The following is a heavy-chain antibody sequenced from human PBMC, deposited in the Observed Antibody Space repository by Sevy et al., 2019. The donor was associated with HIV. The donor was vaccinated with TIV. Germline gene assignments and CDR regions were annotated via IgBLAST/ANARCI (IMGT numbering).Heavy chain of an antibody. CDR2: IDSGGLT. CDR3: ATGDTAMITDLDY. CDR1: GFSFSNNA. J-gene: IGHJ4*02. D-gene: IGHD5-18*01. Sequence: GGSLRLSCGASGFSFSNNAMNWVRQAPGKGPEWVSGIDSGGLTYYADSVKGRFTISRDNSMEMLFLQMNSLRPDDTAVYYCATGDTAMITDLDYWGQGTLDTVSS. V-gene: IGHV3-23*01.